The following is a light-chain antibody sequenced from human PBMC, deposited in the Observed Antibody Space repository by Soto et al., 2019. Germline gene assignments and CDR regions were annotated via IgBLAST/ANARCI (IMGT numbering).Light chain of an antibody. V-gene: IGKV1-5*03. CDR3: QQYKSYPWT. CDR1: QSISSW. J-gene: IGKJ1*01. CDR2: KAS. Sequence: DIQMTQSPSTLSASVGDRVTITCRASQSISSWLAWYQQKPGTAPKLLIYKASSLESGVPSRFRGSGSGTEFTLNIRSLQPDDFATYYCQQYKSYPWTFGQGTKVEIK.